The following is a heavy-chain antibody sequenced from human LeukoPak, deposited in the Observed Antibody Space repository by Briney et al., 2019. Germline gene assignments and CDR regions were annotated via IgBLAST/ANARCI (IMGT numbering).Heavy chain of an antibody. CDR3: ARVGSYYYYYMDV. CDR2: IYYSGST. CDR1: GDSISSYY. Sequence: SETLSLTCTVSGDSISSYYWTWIRQPPGKGLEWIGYIYYSGSTNYNPSLKSRVTISVDTSKNQFSLKLSSVTAADTAVYYCARVGSYYYYYMDVWGKGTTVTVSS. D-gene: IGHD1-26*01. J-gene: IGHJ6*03. V-gene: IGHV4-59*08.